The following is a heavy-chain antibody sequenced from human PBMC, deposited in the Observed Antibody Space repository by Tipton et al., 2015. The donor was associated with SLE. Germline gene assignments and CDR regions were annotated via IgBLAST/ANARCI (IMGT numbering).Heavy chain of an antibody. V-gene: IGHV4-34*01. CDR1: GGSISGYY. CDR2: INHSGST. J-gene: IGHJ4*02. CDR3: ARGEPYSSFTG. Sequence: LRLSCTVSGGSISGYYWSWIRQPPGKGLEWIGEINHSGSTNYNPSLKSRVTISVDTSKNQFSLKLNSVTAADTAVYYCARGEPYSSFTGWGQGTLVTVSS. D-gene: IGHD6-13*01.